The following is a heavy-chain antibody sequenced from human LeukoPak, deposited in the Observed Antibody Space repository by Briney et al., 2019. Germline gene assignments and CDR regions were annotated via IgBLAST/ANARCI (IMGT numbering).Heavy chain of an antibody. D-gene: IGHD5-12*01. Sequence: SETLSLTCAVYGGSFSGYYWSWIRQPPGKGLEWIGEINHSGSTNYNPSLKSRVTISVDTSKNQFSLKLSSVTAADNGVYECATYRITLNDWGQGTLVTVSS. J-gene: IGHJ4*02. V-gene: IGHV4-34*01. CDR1: GGSFSGYY. CDR3: ATYRITLND. CDR2: INHSGST.